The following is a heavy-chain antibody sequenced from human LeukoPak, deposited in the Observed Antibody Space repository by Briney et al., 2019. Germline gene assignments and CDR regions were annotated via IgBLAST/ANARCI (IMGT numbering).Heavy chain of an antibody. CDR2: IDYRGDT. D-gene: IGHD5-24*01. CDR3: ARGATISETGYFDF. Sequence: PSETLSLTCAVYGGSFSRYYWSWIRQSPGKGLEWIAEIDYRGDTNYNPSVKSRVTISVDTSKNQFSLKVRSLSAADTAVYYCARGATISETGYFDFWGQGTPVTVSS. CDR1: GGSFSRYY. V-gene: IGHV4-34*01. J-gene: IGHJ4*03.